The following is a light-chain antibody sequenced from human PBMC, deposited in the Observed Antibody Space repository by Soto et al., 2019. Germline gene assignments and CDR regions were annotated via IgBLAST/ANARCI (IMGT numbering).Light chain of an antibody. CDR3: QVWDSSTVV. Sequence: SYELTQPLSVSVALGQTARITCAGNNIGSKNVHWYQQKPGQAPVLVIYRDDNRPSGIPERFSGSNSGNTATLTITRAQAGDDADYYCQVWDSSTVVFGGGTKVTVL. CDR1: NIGSKN. V-gene: IGLV3-9*01. J-gene: IGLJ2*01. CDR2: RDD.